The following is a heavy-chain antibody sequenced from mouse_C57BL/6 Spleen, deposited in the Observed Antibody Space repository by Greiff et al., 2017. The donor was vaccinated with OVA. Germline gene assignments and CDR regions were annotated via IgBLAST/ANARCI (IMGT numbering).Heavy chain of an antibody. Sequence: QVQLQQSGPELVKPGASVKISCKASGYAFSSSWMNWVKQRPGKGLEWIGRIYPGDGDTNYNGKFKGKATLTADKSSSTAYMQLSSLTSEDSAVYFCARDYDYEYYYAMDYWGQGTSVTVSS. CDR1: GYAFSSSW. CDR3: ARDYDYEYYYAMDY. CDR2: IYPGDGDT. J-gene: IGHJ4*01. D-gene: IGHD2-4*01. V-gene: IGHV1-82*01.